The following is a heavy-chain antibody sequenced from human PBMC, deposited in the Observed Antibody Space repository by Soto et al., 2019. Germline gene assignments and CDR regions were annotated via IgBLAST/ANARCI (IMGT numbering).Heavy chain of an antibody. CDR3: ARDQQSALRYFDWSPKDAFDI. J-gene: IGHJ3*02. CDR1: GFTFSSYA. V-gene: IGHV3-30-3*01. D-gene: IGHD3-9*01. CDR2: ISYDGSNK. Sequence: GGSLRLSCAASGFTFSSYAMHWVRQAPGKGLEWVAVISYDGSNKYYADSVKGRFTISRDNSKNTLYLQMNSLRAEDTAVYYCARDQQSALRYFDWSPKDAFDISGQGTMVTV.